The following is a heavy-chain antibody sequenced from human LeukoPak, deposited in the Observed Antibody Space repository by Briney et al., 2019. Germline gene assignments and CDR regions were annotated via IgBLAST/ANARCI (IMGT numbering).Heavy chain of an antibody. Sequence: GGSLRLSCAVSGFTVSSNYMSWVRQAPGKGLEWVSLIYSGGSTYYADSVKGRFTISRDNSKNTLYLQMNSLRVEDTAVYYCARGSGYLDYWGQGTLVTVSS. CDR1: GFTVSSNY. CDR2: IYSGGST. J-gene: IGHJ4*02. V-gene: IGHV3-66*01. CDR3: ARGSGYLDY.